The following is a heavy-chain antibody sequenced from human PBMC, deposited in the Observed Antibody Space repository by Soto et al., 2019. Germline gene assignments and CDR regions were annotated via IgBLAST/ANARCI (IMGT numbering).Heavy chain of an antibody. D-gene: IGHD2-2*01. CDR3: ARTLTKVPAAILWGGGFDY. CDR2: ISAYNGNT. V-gene: IGHV1-18*01. Sequence: ASVKVSCKASGYTFTSYGISWVRQAPGQGLEWMGWISAYNGNTNYAQKLQGRVTMTTDTSTSTAYMELRSLRSDDTAVYYCARTLTKVPAAILWGGGFDYWGQGTLVTVSS. J-gene: IGHJ4*02. CDR1: GYTFTSYG.